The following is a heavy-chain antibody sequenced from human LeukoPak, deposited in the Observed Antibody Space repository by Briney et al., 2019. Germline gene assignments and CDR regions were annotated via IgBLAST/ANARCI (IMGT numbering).Heavy chain of an antibody. Sequence: SETLSLTCTVSGGSISSYYWSWIRQPPGKGLEWIGYIYYSGSTNYNPSLKSRVTISVDTSENQFSLKLSSVTAADTAVYYCARQGWEVAARYYYYYYMDVWGKGTTVTVSS. J-gene: IGHJ6*03. D-gene: IGHD2-15*01. CDR2: IYYSGST. CDR1: GGSISSYY. V-gene: IGHV4-59*08. CDR3: ARQGWEVAARYYYYYYMDV.